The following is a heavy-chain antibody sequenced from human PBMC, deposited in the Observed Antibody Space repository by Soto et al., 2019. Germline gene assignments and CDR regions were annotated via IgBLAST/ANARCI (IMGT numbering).Heavy chain of an antibody. D-gene: IGHD2-2*01. J-gene: IGHJ5*01. CDR1: GYTFTSYG. CDR2: ISAYNGNT. Sequence: ASVKVSCKASGYTFTSYGISWVRQAPGQGLEWMGWISAYNGNTNYAQKLQGRVTMTTDTSTSTAYMELRSLRSDDTAVYYCARFTFCTSTSCYDSDSWRHGTLVTVSS. V-gene: IGHV1-18*01. CDR3: ARFTFCTSTSCYDSDS.